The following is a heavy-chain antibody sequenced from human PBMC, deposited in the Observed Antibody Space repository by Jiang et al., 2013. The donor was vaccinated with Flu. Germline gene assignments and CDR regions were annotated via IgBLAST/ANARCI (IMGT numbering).Heavy chain of an antibody. CDR2: ISAYNGNT. J-gene: IGHJ1*01. V-gene: IGHV1-18*01. CDR3: ARAPPIVVVVAATPAAEYFQH. D-gene: IGHD2-15*01. CDR1: GYTFTYYA. Sequence: GAEVKKPGASVNVSCKASGYTFTYYALHWVRQAPGQRLEWMGWISAYNGNTNYAQKLQGRVTMTTDTSTSTAYMELRSLRSDDTAVYYCARAPPIVVVVAATPAAEYFQHWGQGTLVTVSS.